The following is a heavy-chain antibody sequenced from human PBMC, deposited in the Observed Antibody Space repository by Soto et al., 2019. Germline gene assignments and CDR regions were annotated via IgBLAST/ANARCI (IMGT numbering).Heavy chain of an antibody. Sequence: PSETLSLTCTVSGGSISNSSYNWGWIRQPPGKGLEWIGNIYYSGSTYYNPSLKSRVTISVDTSKNQFSLKLSSVTAADTAVCYCARVQLTLFDYWGQGTLVTVSS. CDR2: IYYSGST. D-gene: IGHD3-10*01. V-gene: IGHV4-39*07. CDR3: ARVQLTLFDY. J-gene: IGHJ4*02. CDR1: GGSISNSSYN.